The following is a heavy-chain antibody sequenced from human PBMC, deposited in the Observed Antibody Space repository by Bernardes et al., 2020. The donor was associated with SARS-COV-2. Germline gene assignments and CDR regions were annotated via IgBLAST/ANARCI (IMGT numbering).Heavy chain of an antibody. J-gene: IGHJ4*02. CDR2: INQDGSQR. CDR3: AVSRSGRYDH. Sequence: GGSLFLSCAASGLTFSTSWMMSWVRQAPGKGLEWVANINQDGSQRYHVDSVRGRFAISRDNAQNSLHLQMNSLRVEDTAVYYCAVSRSGRYDHWGQGTLVTVSS. CDR1: GLTFSTSW. D-gene: IGHD6-25*01. V-gene: IGHV3-7*02.